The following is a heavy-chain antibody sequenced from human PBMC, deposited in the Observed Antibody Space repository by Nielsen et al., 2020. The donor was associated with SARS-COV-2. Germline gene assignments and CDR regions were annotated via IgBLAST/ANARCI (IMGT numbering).Heavy chain of an antibody. CDR2: ITWNGGST. D-gene: IGHD4-17*01. CDR1: GFTFDDYG. CDR3: ARGGYGDYVLDY. Sequence: GESLKISCAASGFTFDDYGMSWVRQAPGKGLEWVSGITWNGGSTGYADSVKGRFTISRDNAKNSLYLQMNSLRAEDTALYHCARGGYGDYVLDYWGQGTLVTVSS. V-gene: IGHV3-20*01. J-gene: IGHJ4*02.